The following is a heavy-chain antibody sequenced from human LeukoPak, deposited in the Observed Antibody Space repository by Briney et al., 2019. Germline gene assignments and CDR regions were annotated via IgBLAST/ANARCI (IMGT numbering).Heavy chain of an antibody. CDR2: IYSGCST. CDR1: GFTVSGNY. J-gene: IGHJ4*02. D-gene: IGHD4-11*01. V-gene: IGHV3-53*01. CDR3: ARDYQGLHVDY. Sequence: GGSLRLSCVASGFTVSGNYMSWVRQAPGKGLEWVSIIYSGCSTYYADSVKGRFTISRDSSKNTVYLQMNSLRAEDTAVYYCARDYQGLHVDYWGQGTLVTVSS.